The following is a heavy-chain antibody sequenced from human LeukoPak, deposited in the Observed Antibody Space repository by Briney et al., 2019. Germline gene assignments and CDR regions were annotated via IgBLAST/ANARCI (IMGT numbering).Heavy chain of an antibody. CDR2: ISTSSSYI. CDR3: ERELYSYGRHYYFDY. CDR1: GFTFSSYS. Sequence: GGSLRLSCAASGFTFSSYSMNWVRQAPGKGLEWVSSISTSSSYIYYADSVKGRFTISRDNAKNSLYLQMNSLGAEDTAVYYCERELYSYGRHYYFDYWGQGTLVTVSS. D-gene: IGHD5-18*01. V-gene: IGHV3-21*01. J-gene: IGHJ4*02.